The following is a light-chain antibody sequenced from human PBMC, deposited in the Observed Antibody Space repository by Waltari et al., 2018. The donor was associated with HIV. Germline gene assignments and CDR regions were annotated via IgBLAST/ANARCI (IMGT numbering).Light chain of an antibody. CDR2: AAS. Sequence: DIQMTQSPSSLSASIGDTVTVTCRASQDISNFLAWYQQKPGKNPQLLIYAASTLQSGVPSRFSGSGSGTDFVLTITSLQPEDGATYCCQKYDSAPLTFGQGTKVEIK. CDR3: QKYDSAPLT. V-gene: IGKV1-27*01. CDR1: QDISNF. J-gene: IGKJ1*01.